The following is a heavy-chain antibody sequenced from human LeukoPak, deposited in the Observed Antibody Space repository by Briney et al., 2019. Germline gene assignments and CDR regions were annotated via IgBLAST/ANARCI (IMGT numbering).Heavy chain of an antibody. CDR2: IIPIFGTA. CDR3: ARGDPETSSFDY. V-gene: IGHV1-69*13. D-gene: IGHD6-13*01. J-gene: IGHJ4*02. Sequence: VASVKVSCKASGGTFSSYAISWVRQAPGQGLEWMGGIIPIFGTANYAQKFQGRVTITADESTSTAYMELSSLRSEDTAVYYCARGDPETSSFDYWGQGTLVTVSS. CDR1: GGTFSSYA.